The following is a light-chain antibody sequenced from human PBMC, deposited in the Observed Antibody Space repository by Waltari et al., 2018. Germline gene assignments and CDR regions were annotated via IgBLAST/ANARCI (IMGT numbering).Light chain of an antibody. CDR2: AAS. V-gene: IGKV1-9*01. CDR1: QGISSY. Sequence: SQLTQSPSSLSASVGDRVTITCRASQGISSYLAWYQQKPGKAPKLLIYAASTLQSGVPSRFSGSGSGSDFTLTISSLQPEDFATYFCQQFNSHPYTFGQGTKLEI. J-gene: IGKJ2*01. CDR3: QQFNSHPYT.